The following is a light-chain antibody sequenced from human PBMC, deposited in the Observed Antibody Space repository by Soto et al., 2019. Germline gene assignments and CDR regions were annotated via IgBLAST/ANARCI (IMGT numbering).Light chain of an antibody. V-gene: IGKV1-5*03. CDR2: KAS. Sequence: DIQMTQSPSTLSASVVDRVTITCLASQFINYWLAWYQQKPGKAPDLLIYKASSLETGVPSRFSGSGSGTEFTLSISSLQPDDFATYYCQQYNTYPWTFGQGTKVDIK. CDR3: QQYNTYPWT. J-gene: IGKJ1*01. CDR1: QFINYW.